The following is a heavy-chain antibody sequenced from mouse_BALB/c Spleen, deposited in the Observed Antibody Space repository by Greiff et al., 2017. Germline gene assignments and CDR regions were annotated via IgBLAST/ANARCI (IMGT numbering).Heavy chain of an antibody. V-gene: IGHV1S81*02. CDR2: INPSNGRT. D-gene: IGHD2-3*01. CDR1: GYTFTSYW. Sequence: QVQLQQSGAELVKPGASVKLSCKASGYTFTSYWMHWVKQRPGQGLEWIGEINPSNGRTNYNEKFKSKATLTVDKSSSTAYMQLSSLTSEDSAVYYCAGSDGYYYFDYWGQGTTLTVSS. CDR3: AGSDGYYYFDY. J-gene: IGHJ2*01.